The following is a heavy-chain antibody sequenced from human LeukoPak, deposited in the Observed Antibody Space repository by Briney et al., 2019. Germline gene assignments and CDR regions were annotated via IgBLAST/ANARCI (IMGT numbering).Heavy chain of an antibody. Sequence: GGCLSLSCAASGFTFSSYSMNWVRQAPGKGLEWVSYISSGSSTIHYADSVKGRFTISRDNAKSSLFLQMNSLRAEDTAVYYCAGIPLSTTMVDYWGQGTLVTVSS. V-gene: IGHV3-48*01. CDR3: AGIPLSTTMVDY. CDR2: ISSGSSTI. CDR1: GFTFSSYS. D-gene: IGHD5-18*01. J-gene: IGHJ4*02.